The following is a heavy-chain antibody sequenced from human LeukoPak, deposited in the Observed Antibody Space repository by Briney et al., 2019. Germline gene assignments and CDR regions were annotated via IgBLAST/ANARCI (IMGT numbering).Heavy chain of an antibody. CDR2: IYSSGTT. V-gene: IGHV4-4*07. D-gene: IGHD4-11*01. Sequence: SETLSLTCTVSGGSISNYYWSWLRQPVGKGLEWIGRIYSSGTTIYNPSLKSRVTMSVDTSKNQFSLKLSSVTAADTAVYYCARGFYSPHYWGQGTLVSVSS. CDR1: GGSISNYY. J-gene: IGHJ4*02. CDR3: ARGFYSPHY.